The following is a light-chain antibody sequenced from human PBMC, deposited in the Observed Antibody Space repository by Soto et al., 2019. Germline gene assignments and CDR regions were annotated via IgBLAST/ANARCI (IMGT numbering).Light chain of an antibody. J-gene: IGKJ2*01. CDR1: QSVSSN. CDR3: QQYNIWYT. CDR2: GAS. Sequence: EIVMTQSPATLSVSPGERATLSCRASQSVSSNLAWYQQKPGQAPRLLIYGASTRATGISARFSGSGSGTDFSLTISSLQSEDFAVYYCQQYNIWYTFGQGTKLEIK. V-gene: IGKV3-15*01.